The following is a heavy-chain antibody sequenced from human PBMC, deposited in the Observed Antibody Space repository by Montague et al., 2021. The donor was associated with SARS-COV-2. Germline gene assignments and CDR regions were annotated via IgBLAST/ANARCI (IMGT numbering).Heavy chain of an antibody. V-gene: IGHV4-59*02. J-gene: IGHJ6*02. D-gene: IGHD6-19*01. CDR3: ARDSRTSGWGYWYHGLDV. CDR1: GVSVTDYY. CDR2: VLYNKGT. Sequence: SETLSLTCTVSGVSVTDYYWSWIRQPPGKGLEWVGDVLYNKGTNFNPSLKSRVTISVDTSRNHLSLKLTSVTAADTAVYYCARDSRTSGWGYWYHGLDVWGQGTTVIVSS.